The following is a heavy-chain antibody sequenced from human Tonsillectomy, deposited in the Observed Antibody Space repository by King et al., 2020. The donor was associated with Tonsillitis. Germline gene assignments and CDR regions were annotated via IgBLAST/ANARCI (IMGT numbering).Heavy chain of an antibody. Sequence: TLKESGPALVKPTQTLTLTCTFSGFSLSSSGMSVSWIRQPPGKALEWLAVIEWNDDRYYNTSLKTRLTISKDTSKNQVVLTMTNMDPVDPATYYCARIKDIEMDTIDYWGQGTLVTVSS. CDR2: IEWNDDR. J-gene: IGHJ4*02. CDR3: ARIKDIEMDTIDY. D-gene: IGHD5-24*01. CDR1: GFSLSSSGMS. V-gene: IGHV2-70*01.